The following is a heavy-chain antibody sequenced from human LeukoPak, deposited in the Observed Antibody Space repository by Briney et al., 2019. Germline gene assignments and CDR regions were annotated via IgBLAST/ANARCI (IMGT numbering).Heavy chain of an antibody. CDR2: IYTSGST. Sequence: SQTLSLTCTVSGGSISSGSYYWGWIRQPAGKGLEWIGRIYTSGSTNYNPSLKSRVTISVDTSKNQFSLKLSSVTAADTAVYYCASSTGATTPYYYYYMDVWGKGTTVTVSS. V-gene: IGHV4-61*02. CDR3: ASSTGATTPYYYYYMDV. CDR1: GGSISSGSYY. J-gene: IGHJ6*03. D-gene: IGHD1-26*01.